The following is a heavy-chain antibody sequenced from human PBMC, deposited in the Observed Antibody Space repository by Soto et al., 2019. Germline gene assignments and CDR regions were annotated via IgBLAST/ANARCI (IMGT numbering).Heavy chain of an antibody. CDR2: IIPIFGTA. CDR3: ARVSPDSSGYYYLTPNDY. Sequence: QVQLVQSGAEVKKPGSSVKVSCKASGGTFSSYAISWVRQAPGQGLGWMGGIIPIFGTANYAQKFQGRVTITADDSTSTAYMELSSLRSEDTAVYYCARVSPDSSGYYYLTPNDYWGQGTLVTVSS. V-gene: IGHV1-69*01. J-gene: IGHJ4*02. D-gene: IGHD3-22*01. CDR1: GGTFSSYA.